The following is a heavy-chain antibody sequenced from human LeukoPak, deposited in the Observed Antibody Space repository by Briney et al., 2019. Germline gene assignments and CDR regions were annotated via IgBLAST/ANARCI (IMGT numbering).Heavy chain of an antibody. D-gene: IGHD1-1*01. J-gene: IGHJ5*02. CDR3: AREVSSKANSDRFDT. Sequence: SETLSLTCNVSGDSIGSGVYYWGWIRQPPGKGLEWIGNIFHTGSAYYKPSLQSRVTISIDTSRSQFSLKVTSVTAADTAVYYCAREVSSKANSDRFDTWGQGALVTVSS. CDR1: GDSIGSGVYY. V-gene: IGHV4-39*01. CDR2: IFHTGSA.